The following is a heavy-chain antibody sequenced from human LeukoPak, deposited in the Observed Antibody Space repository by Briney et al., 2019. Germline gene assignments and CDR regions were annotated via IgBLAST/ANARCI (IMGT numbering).Heavy chain of an antibody. Sequence: SETLSLTCAVYGGSISSYYWSWIRQPPGKGLEWIGYIYYSGSTNYNPSLKSRVTISVDTSKNQFSLKLSSVTAADTAVYYCASYSNYVGSDYWGQGTLVTVSS. CDR2: IYYSGST. V-gene: IGHV4-59*01. D-gene: IGHD4-11*01. J-gene: IGHJ4*02. CDR1: GGSISSYY. CDR3: ASYSNYVGSDY.